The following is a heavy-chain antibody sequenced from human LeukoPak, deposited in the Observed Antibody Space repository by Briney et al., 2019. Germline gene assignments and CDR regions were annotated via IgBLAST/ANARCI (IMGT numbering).Heavy chain of an antibody. CDR1: GGSISSSNW. J-gene: IGHJ4*02. Sequence: SGTLSLTCAVSGGSISSSNWWSWVRQPPGKGLEWIGYIYYSGSTNYNPPLKSRVTISVDTSKNQFSLKLSSVTAADTAVYYCASNVGYWGQGTLVTVSS. V-gene: IGHV4-4*02. CDR3: ASNVGY. CDR2: IYYSGST.